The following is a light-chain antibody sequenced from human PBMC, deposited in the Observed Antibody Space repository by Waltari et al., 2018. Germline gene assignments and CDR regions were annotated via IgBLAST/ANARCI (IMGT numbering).Light chain of an antibody. CDR2: GTS. V-gene: IGKV1-6*01. J-gene: IGKJ1*01. CDR3: RQDSSYPRT. Sequence: AIQMTQSPSSLSAAVGDRATSTCRASQAIGNDLGWYQQKPGKAPKLLIYGTSSLESGVPSRFSGSRSGTDFTLTISSLQPEDFATYYCRQDSSYPRTFGQGTKVEIK. CDR1: QAIGND.